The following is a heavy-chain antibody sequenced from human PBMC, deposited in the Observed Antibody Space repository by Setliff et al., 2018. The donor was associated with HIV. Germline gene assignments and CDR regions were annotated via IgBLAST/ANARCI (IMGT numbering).Heavy chain of an antibody. CDR3: ARGKWFGESRRPYYFDY. V-gene: IGHV4-39*07. CDR1: GGSITSGSYY. J-gene: IGHJ4*02. D-gene: IGHD3-10*01. Sequence: SETLSLTCTVSGGSITSGSYYWGWIRQPPGKGLEWIGSIYYSGSTYYNPSLKSRVTISVDTSKNQFSLNLTSVTAADTAVYYCARGKWFGESRRPYYFDYWGQGTLVTVSS. CDR2: IYYSGST.